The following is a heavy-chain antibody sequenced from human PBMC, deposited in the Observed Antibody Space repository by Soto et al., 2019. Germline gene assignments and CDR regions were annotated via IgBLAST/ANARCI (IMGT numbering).Heavy chain of an antibody. CDR1: GFTFSSYG. D-gene: IGHD6-25*01. CDR3: GRSLSFAVTDGYDH. Sequence: QGQLVESGGGVVQPGRSLRLSCAASGFTFSSYGMHWVRQAPDKGLEWVAVIWFDGSNKYYADSVKGRFTISRDNSKNTLYLQMNSLRAEDTAVYYCGRSLSFAVTDGYDHWGQGTQVTVSS. V-gene: IGHV3-33*01. CDR2: IWFDGSNK. J-gene: IGHJ4*02.